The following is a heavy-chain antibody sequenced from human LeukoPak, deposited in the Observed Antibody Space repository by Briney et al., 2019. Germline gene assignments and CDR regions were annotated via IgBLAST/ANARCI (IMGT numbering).Heavy chain of an antibody. J-gene: IGHJ4*02. CDR3: ARGDGYNIGY. Sequence: SETLSLTCTVSGVSISSGDYYWSWIRQPPGKGLEWIGYIYYSGSTYYNPSLKSRVTISVDTSKNQFSLKLSSVTAADTAVYYCARGDGYNIGYWGQGTLVTVSS. CDR2: IYYSGST. V-gene: IGHV4-30-4*01. CDR1: GVSISSGDYY. D-gene: IGHD5-24*01.